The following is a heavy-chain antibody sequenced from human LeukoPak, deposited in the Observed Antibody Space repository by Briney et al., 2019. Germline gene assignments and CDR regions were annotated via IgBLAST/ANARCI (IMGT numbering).Heavy chain of an antibody. D-gene: IGHD6-19*01. Sequence: PSETLSLTCAVYGGSFSGYYWSWIRQPPGKGLEWIGEINHSGSTNYNPSLKSRVTISVDTFKNQFSLKLRSVTAADTAVYYCERFKAVAGSTHSYYYYGMDVWGQGTTVTVSS. J-gene: IGHJ6*02. CDR2: INHSGST. CDR3: ERFKAVAGSTHSYYYYGMDV. V-gene: IGHV4-34*01. CDR1: GGSFSGYY.